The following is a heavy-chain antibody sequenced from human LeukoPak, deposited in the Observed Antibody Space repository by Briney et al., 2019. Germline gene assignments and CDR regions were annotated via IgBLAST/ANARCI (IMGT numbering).Heavy chain of an antibody. CDR1: GGSISSYY. V-gene: IGHV4-59*01. CDR3: ARGGGRYYDILTGYYPTTLDY. D-gene: IGHD3-9*01. CDR2: IYYSGST. J-gene: IGHJ4*02. Sequence: SETLSLTCTVAGGSISSYYWSWIRQPPGKGLGWIGYIYYSGSTNYNPSLKSRVTISVDTSKTQFSLKLSSVTAADTAVYYCARGGGRYYDILTGYYPTTLDYWGQGTLVTVSS.